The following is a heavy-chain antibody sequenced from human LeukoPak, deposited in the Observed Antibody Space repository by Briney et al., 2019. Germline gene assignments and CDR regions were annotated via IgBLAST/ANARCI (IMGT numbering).Heavy chain of an antibody. V-gene: IGHV3-66*01. Sequence: GGSLRLSCAASGFTVSSNYMSWVRQAPGKGLEWVSVIYSGGSTYYADSVKGRFTISRDNSKNTLYLQMNSLRAEDTAVYYCVRLLWDYDSSDRDYWGQGTLVTVSS. CDR3: VRLLWDYDSSDRDY. CDR1: GFTVSSNY. D-gene: IGHD3-22*01. J-gene: IGHJ4*02. CDR2: IYSGGST.